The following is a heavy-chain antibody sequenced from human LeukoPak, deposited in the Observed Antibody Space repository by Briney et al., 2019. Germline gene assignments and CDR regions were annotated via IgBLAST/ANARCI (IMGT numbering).Heavy chain of an antibody. CDR3: AKSARRYCSGGSCYYFDY. V-gene: IGHV3-53*05. D-gene: IGHD2-15*01. CDR2: IYSGGST. Sequence: TGGSLRLSCAASGFTVSSNYMSWVRQAPGKGLEWVSVIYSGGSTYYADSVKGRFTISRDNSKNTLYLQMNSLRAEDTAVYYCAKSARRYCSGGSCYYFDYWGQGTLVTVSS. J-gene: IGHJ4*02. CDR1: GFTVSSNY.